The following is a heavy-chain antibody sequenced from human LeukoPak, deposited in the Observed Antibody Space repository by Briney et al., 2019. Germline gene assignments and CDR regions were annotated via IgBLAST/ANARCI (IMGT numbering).Heavy chain of an antibody. CDR2: IVVGSGNT. CDR3: AARGYCSGGSCPYLNWFDP. J-gene: IGHJ5*02. Sequence: SVKVSCKASGFTFTSSAVQWVRQARGQRLEWVGWIVVGSGNTNYAQKFQERVTITRDMSTSTAYMELSGLRSEDTAVYYCAARGYCSGGSCPYLNWFDPWGQGTLVTVSS. CDR1: GFTFTSSA. D-gene: IGHD2-15*01. V-gene: IGHV1-58*01.